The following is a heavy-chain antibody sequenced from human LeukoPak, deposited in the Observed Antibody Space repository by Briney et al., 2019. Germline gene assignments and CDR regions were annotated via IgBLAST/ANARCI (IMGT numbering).Heavy chain of an antibody. Sequence: ASVKVSCKASGYTFTSYGISWVRQAPGQGLEWMGWISAYNGNTIYAQNFQGRVTMTTDTSTTTAYMELRSLRADDTAVYYCARGRLIVGATARPDAFDIWGQGTMVTVSS. V-gene: IGHV1-18*01. CDR3: ARGRLIVGATARPDAFDI. J-gene: IGHJ3*02. D-gene: IGHD1-26*01. CDR2: ISAYNGNT. CDR1: GYTFTSYG.